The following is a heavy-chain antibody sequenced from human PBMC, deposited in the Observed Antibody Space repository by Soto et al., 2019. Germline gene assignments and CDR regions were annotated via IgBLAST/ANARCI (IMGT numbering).Heavy chain of an antibody. D-gene: IGHD2-2*01. CDR1: GASIYRYY. CDR2: ISDGGGT. CDR3: AGYCSSSLCPQDHYCAIEV. Sequence: WGTLSITCNVSGASIYRYYWHWIRQSPGKGLEWIGYISDGGGTNYDPSLESRATIPLDTAKKQVALKMSPVTAAGTARYFCAGYCSSSLCPQDHYCAIEVCDRGTAVSGSS. J-gene: IGHJ6*02. V-gene: IGHV4-59*01.